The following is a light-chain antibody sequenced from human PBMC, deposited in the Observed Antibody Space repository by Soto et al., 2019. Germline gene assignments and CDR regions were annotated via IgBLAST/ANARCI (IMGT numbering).Light chain of an antibody. V-gene: IGKV3-20*01. Sequence: IVLTQSPGTLSLSPGERATLSCRASQSVTSNYLAWYQQKPGQAPRLLIYGASTRASDIPDRFSGSVSGTDLTLTISRLEPEDFEIYYCQQDGTSPRITFGQGTRLDIK. J-gene: IGKJ5*01. CDR1: QSVTSNY. CDR3: QQDGTSPRIT. CDR2: GAS.